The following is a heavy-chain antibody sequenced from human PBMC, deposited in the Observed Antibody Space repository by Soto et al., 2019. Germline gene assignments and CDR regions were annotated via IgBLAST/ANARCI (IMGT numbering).Heavy chain of an antibody. J-gene: IGHJ4*02. D-gene: IGHD6-6*01. CDR2: ITNRGST. V-gene: IGHV4-59*01. CDR3: ARAESSSAEGFEY. CDR1: GASISGYF. Sequence: SETLSLTCSVSGASISGYFWSWVRQSPGKGLEWIGHITNRGSTNYNPSLKSRVTISTDTSKNQFSLNLSSVTAADTAVYYCARAESSSAEGFEYWGRGTLVTVSS.